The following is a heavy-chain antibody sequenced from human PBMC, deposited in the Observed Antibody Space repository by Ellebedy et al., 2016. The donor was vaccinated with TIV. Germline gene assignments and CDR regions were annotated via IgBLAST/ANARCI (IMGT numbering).Heavy chain of an antibody. Sequence: GGSLRLXCEVSGFTFGSNTMNWVRQAPGKGPEWVSSISSNSRHIYYADSVKGRFTISRDNAKSSLYLQMNSLRVEDTAVYYCARGGNCGGDCLASYYYGMDVWGQGTTVTVSS. V-gene: IGHV3-21*01. CDR2: ISSNSRHI. D-gene: IGHD2-21*02. CDR1: GFTFGSNT. J-gene: IGHJ6*02. CDR3: ARGGNCGGDCLASYYYGMDV.